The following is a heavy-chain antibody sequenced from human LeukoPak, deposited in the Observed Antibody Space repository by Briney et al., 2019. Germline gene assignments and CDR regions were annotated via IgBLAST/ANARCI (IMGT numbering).Heavy chain of an antibody. CDR2: ISYDGSNK. CDR3: AREGRGYSYGSPYYFDY. V-gene: IGHV3-30-3*01. D-gene: IGHD5-18*01. Sequence: GGSLRLSCAASGFTFSSYAMHWVRQAPGKGLEWVAVISYDGSNKYYADSVKGRFTISRDNSKNTLYLQMNSLRAKDTAVYYCAREGRGYSYGSPYYFDYWGQGTLVTVSS. CDR1: GFTFSSYA. J-gene: IGHJ4*02.